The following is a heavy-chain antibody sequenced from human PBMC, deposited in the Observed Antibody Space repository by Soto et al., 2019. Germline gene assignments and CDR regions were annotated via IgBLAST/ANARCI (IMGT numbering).Heavy chain of an antibody. D-gene: IGHD3-16*01. J-gene: IGHJ6*03. V-gene: IGHV5-51*01. CDR1: GYSFTSYW. Sequence: GESLKISCKGSGYSFTSYWIGWVRQMPGRGLEWMGIIYPGDSDTRYSPSFQGQVTISADKSISTAYLQWSSLKASDTAMYYCARRFSRGGGGGSYSYMDVWGKGTTVTVSS. CDR2: IYPGDSDT. CDR3: ARRFSRGGGGGSYSYMDV.